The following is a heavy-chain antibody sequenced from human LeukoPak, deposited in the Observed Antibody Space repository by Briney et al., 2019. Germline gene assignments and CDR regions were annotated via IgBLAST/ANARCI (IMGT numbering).Heavy chain of an antibody. CDR2: IYTSGST. CDR3: ATNPQDCSSTSCYSDYYYMDV. D-gene: IGHD2-2*01. CDR1: GGSISSYY. V-gene: IGHV4-4*09. J-gene: IGHJ6*03. Sequence: SETLSLACTVSGGSISSYYWSWIRQPPGKGLEWIGYIYTSGSTNYNPSLKSRVTISVDTSKNQFSLKLSSVTAADTAVYYCATNPQDCSSTSCYSDYYYMDVWGKGTTVAVSS.